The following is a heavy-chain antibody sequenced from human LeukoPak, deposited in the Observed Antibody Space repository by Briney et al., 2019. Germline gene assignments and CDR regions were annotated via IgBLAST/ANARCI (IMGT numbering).Heavy chain of an antibody. Sequence: GGSLRLSCAASGFTFSSYEMNWVRQAPGEGLEWASYISSSGSTIYYADSVKGRFTISRDNAKKSLYLQMDSLRAEDTAVYYCARGGRDGYNAFDYWGQGTLVTVSS. CDR3: ARGGRDGYNAFDY. CDR1: GFTFSSYE. D-gene: IGHD5-24*01. J-gene: IGHJ4*02. CDR2: ISSSGSTI. V-gene: IGHV3-48*03.